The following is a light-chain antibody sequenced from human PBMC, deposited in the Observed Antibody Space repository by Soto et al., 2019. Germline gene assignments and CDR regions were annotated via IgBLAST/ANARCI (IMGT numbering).Light chain of an antibody. V-gene: IGLV4-69*01. CDR2: VNNDGSH. CDR1: RGHSRNA. J-gene: IGLJ2*01. Sequence: QPVLTQSTSASASLGASVKLTCTLSRGHSRNAIAWHQQLPQKGPRYLMKVNNDGSHTKGAGIPDRFSGSSSGAERYLIISSLQSDDEADYYCQTWETGSVIFGGGTKLTVL. CDR3: QTWETGSVI.